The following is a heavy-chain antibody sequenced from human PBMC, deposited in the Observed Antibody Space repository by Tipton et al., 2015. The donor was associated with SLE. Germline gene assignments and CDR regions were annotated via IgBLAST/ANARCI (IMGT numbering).Heavy chain of an antibody. CDR3: TTGSLTLTTGAEDH. V-gene: IGHV3-15*01. CDR1: GFTFSKAR. Sequence: GSLRLSCAMSGFTFSKARMSWVRQAPEKGLEWVGRIKSRSDGGTADYAAPVKGRFTISRDDSKNTLYLQMNSLKTEDTAMYYCTTGSLTLTTGAEDHWGQGTLVTVSS. D-gene: IGHD4-17*01. J-gene: IGHJ4*02. CDR2: IKSRSDGGTA.